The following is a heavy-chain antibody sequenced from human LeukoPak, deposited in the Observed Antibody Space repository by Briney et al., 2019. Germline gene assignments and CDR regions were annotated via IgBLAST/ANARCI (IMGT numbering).Heavy chain of an antibody. D-gene: IGHD4-11*01. J-gene: IGHJ4*02. V-gene: IGHV4-34*01. CDR1: GGSFTGYY. Sequence: PSETLSLTCAVYGGSFTGYYYSWIRQPPGKGLEWVGEIHPSGNFNYNPSLESRVTMSADTSKNQFSLRLTSVTAADTAFYYCARGTDGSKAGDHWGQGTLIIDSS. CDR2: IHPSGNF. CDR3: ARGTDGSKAGDH.